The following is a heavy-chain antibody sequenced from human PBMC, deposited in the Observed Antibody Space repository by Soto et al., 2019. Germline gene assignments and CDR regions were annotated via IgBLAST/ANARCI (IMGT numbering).Heavy chain of an antibody. D-gene: IGHD3-10*01. Sequence: SGTLSLTCTVSGGSISRDYWSWIRQPPGKGLEWIGYIYYSGSTNYNPSLKSRVTISVDTSKNQFSLKLSSVTAADTAVYYCASLLPAGSYPRYDYWGQGTLVTGSS. CDR1: GGSISRDY. CDR3: ASLLPAGSYPRYDY. CDR2: IYYSGST. V-gene: IGHV4-59*08. J-gene: IGHJ4*02.